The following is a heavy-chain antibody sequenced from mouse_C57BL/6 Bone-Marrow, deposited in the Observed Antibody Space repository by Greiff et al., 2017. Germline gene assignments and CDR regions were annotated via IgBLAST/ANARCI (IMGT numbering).Heavy chain of an antibody. D-gene: IGHD3-3*01. CDR2: ISSGGDYT. J-gene: IGHJ3*01. Sequence: EVKLVESGAGLVKPGGSLTFSCAASGFTFSSYAMSWVRQTPEKRLEWVAYISSGGDYTYYADTVKGRFTISSDNACNTMYLQMSSLKSEDTAMYYCTRGGWAFAYWGQGTLVTVSA. CDR3: TRGGWAFAY. V-gene: IGHV5-9-1*02. CDR1: GFTFSSYA.